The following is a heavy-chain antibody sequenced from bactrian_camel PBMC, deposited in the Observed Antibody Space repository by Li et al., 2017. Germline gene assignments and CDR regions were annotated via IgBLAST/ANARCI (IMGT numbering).Heavy chain of an antibody. CDR3: AAGRRQVVAGTGTSYCSLKEHDFNY. D-gene: IGHD6*01. CDR1: GRVAKNS. Sequence: VQLVESGGGSVQTGGSLKLSCASSGRVAKNSMGWFRQVPGKEREGVAAISRDDVTVYRDSAKGRFTISKDNAKTILNLQIDSAKPEDTAMYFCAAGRRQVVAGTGTSYCSLKEHDFNYWGQGTQVTVS. V-gene: IGHV3S53*01. J-gene: IGHJ4*01. CDR2: ISRDDVT.